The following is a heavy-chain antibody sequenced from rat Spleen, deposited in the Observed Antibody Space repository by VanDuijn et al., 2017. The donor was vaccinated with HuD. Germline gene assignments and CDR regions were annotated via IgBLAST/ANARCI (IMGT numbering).Heavy chain of an antibody. D-gene: IGHD1-8*01. CDR2: ISDDGSLT. V-gene: IGHV5-31*01. CDR1: GFTFNNYW. J-gene: IGHJ1*01. Sequence: EVQLVESGGGLVQPGRSLKLSCVASGFTFNNYWMSWIRQAPQRGLEWVAPISDDGSLTFYRDSVKSRFTISRDNAKSTLYLQMDSLRSEDTATYYWASPVGGYFDFWGPGTMVTVSS. CDR3: ASPVGGYFDF.